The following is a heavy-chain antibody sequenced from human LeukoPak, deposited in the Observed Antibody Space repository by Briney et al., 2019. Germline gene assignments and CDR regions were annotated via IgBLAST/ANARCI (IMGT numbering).Heavy chain of an antibody. V-gene: IGHV3-23*01. D-gene: IGHD6-19*01. CDR3: SKTMYTSDWYGGLDY. Sequence: GGSLRLSCAASGFTFSSYVMNWVRLAPGKGLEWVSVISTSGGTTYYADSVKGRFTMSRDNSKNRLYLQMNSLRAQDTAGYYCSKTMYTSDWYGGLDYWGQGTLVTVSS. J-gene: IGHJ4*02. CDR1: GFTFSSYV. CDR2: ISTSGGTT.